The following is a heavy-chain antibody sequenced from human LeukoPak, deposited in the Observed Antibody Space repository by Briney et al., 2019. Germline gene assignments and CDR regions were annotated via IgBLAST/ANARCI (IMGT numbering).Heavy chain of an antibody. CDR3: AREGDSSGYYTNWFDP. J-gene: IGHJ5*02. V-gene: IGHV3-74*01. Sequence: GGSLRLSCAASGFTFSSYWMHWVRQAPGKGLVWVSRVNSDGSSPSYADSAKGRFTISRDNAKNTLYLQMNSLRAEDTAVYYCAREGDSSGYYTNWFDPWGQGTLVTVSS. D-gene: IGHD3-22*01. CDR2: VNSDGSSP. CDR1: GFTFSSYW.